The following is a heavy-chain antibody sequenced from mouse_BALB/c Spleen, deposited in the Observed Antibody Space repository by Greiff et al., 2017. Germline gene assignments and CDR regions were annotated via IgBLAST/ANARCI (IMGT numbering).Heavy chain of an antibody. J-gene: IGHJ3*01. CDR2: IYPYNGGT. CDR1: GYTFTDYN. V-gene: IGHV1S29*02. D-gene: IGHD5-1-1*01. Sequence: EVKLMESGPELVKPGASVKISCKASGYTFTDYNMHWVKQSHGKSLEWIGYIYPYNGGTGYNQKFKSKATLTVDNSSSTAYMELRSLTSEDSAVYYCAFGYHGAYWGQGTLVTVSA. CDR3: AFGYHGAY.